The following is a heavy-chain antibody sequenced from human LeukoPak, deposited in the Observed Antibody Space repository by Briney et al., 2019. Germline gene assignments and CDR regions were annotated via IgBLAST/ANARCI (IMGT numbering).Heavy chain of an antibody. V-gene: IGHV1-69*05. CDR1: GGTFSSYA. CDR3: ARDRLPAAPSSEPGYYMDV. D-gene: IGHD2-2*01. Sequence: ASVKVSCKASGGTFSSYAISWVRQAPGQGREWRGGIITIFGTANYAQKFQGRVTITTDESTSTAYMELSSLRSEDTSVYYCARDRLPAAPSSEPGYYMDVWGKGTTVTVSS. CDR2: IITIFGTA. J-gene: IGHJ6*03.